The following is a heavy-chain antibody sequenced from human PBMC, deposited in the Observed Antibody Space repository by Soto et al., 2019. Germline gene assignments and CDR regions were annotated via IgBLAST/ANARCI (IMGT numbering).Heavy chain of an antibody. V-gene: IGHV3-11*01. CDR2: ISSSGSTI. D-gene: IGHD3-3*01. J-gene: IGHJ6*02. Sequence: GGSLRLSCAASGFTFSDYYMSWIRQAPGKGLEWVSYISSSGSTIYYADSVKGRFTISRDNAKNSLYLQMNSLRAEDTAVYYCARDQGYYDFWSGYYNYYYYGMDVWGQGTTVTVSS. CDR3: ARDQGYYDFWSGYYNYYYYGMDV. CDR1: GFTFSDYY.